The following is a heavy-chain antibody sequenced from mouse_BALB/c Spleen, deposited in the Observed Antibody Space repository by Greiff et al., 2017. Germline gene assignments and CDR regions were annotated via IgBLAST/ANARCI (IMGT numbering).Heavy chain of an antibody. J-gene: IGHJ2*01. D-gene: IGHD1-2*01. V-gene: IGHV1-84*02. CDR1: GYTFTDYY. CDR3: ARWEDYYGYNY. Sequence: VQLQESGPELVKPGASVKISCKASGYTFTDYYINWVKQKPGQGLEWIGWIYPGSGNTKYNEKFKGKATLTVDTSSSTAYMQLSSLTSEDTAVYFCARWEDYYGYNYWGQGTTLTVSS. CDR2: IYPGSGNT.